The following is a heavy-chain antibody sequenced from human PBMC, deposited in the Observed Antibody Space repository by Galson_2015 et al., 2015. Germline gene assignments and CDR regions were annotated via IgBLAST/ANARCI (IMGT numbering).Heavy chain of an antibody. CDR3: ARRINNYDS. Sequence: SLRLSCAGSGFDFGDFAMTWLRQAPGKGLEWVGFVRVSTFGATTEIAASERGRFAISRNDSKSVAYLHMTSLRTEDTAVYYCARRINNYDSWGQGTRVIVSS. J-gene: IGHJ4*02. D-gene: IGHD2/OR15-2a*01. CDR2: VRVSTFGATT. CDR1: GFDFGDFA. V-gene: IGHV3-49*03.